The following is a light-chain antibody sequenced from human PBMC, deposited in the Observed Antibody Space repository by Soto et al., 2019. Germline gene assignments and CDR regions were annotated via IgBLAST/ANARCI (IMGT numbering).Light chain of an antibody. V-gene: IGKV3-15*01. J-gene: IGKJ4*01. CDR1: QSVSSN. Sequence: VLMTQSPVTLSVSPGERATLSCRASQSVSSNLAWYQQKPGQAPSLLIYGAFTRATGIPARFSGTGSGTEFTLTISSLQSEDFAVYYCQQYNNWPPLTFGGGTKVDI. CDR3: QQYNNWPPLT. CDR2: GAF.